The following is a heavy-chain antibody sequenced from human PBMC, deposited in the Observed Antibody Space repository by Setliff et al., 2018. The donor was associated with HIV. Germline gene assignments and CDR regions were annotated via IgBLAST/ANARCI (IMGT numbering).Heavy chain of an antibody. CDR2: IDPNSGGT. V-gene: IGHV1-18*04. J-gene: IGHJ4*02. CDR1: GYAFSNYG. D-gene: IGHD5-18*01. Sequence: ASVKVSCKASGYAFSNYGITWVRQATGQGLEWMGWIDPNSGGTNYAQKFQGRVTITADTSTDTAYMELSSLRSEDTAVYYCATADRYSYGYWGQGTLVTVSS. CDR3: ATADRYSYGY.